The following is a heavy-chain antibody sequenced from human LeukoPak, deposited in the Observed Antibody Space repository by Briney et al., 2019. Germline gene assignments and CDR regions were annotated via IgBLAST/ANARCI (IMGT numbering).Heavy chain of an antibody. CDR1: GYTFTSYG. J-gene: IGHJ5*02. D-gene: IGHD2-2*01. V-gene: IGHV1-18*01. Sequence: ASVKVSCKASGYTFTSYGISWVRQAPGQGLEWMGWISAYNGNTNYAQKLQGRVTMTTDTSTSTAYMELRSLRSDDTAVYYCAREGGRYCSSTSCRNWFDPWGQGTLVTVSS. CDR2: ISAYNGNT. CDR3: AREGGRYCSSTSCRNWFDP.